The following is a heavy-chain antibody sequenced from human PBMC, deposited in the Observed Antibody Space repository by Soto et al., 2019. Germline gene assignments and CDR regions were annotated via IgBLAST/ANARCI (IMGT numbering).Heavy chain of an antibody. V-gene: IGHV3-30*18. J-gene: IGHJ5*02. Sequence: GGSLRLSCAASGFTFSSYGMHWVRQAPGKGLEWVAVISYDGSNKYYADSVKGRFTISRDNSKNTLYLQMNSLRAEDTAVYYCAKEKGPYSRSATGFDPWGQGTLVTVSS. CDR3: AKEKGPYSRSATGFDP. CDR2: ISYDGSNK. CDR1: GFTFSSYG. D-gene: IGHD6-6*01.